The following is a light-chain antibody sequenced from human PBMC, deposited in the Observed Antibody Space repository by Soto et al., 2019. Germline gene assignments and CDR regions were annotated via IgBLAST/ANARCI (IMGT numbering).Light chain of an antibody. CDR3: QSHDNSLSGFYV. J-gene: IGLJ1*01. Sequence: QLVLTQPPSVSGAPGQRVTISCTGSSSNIGAGYAVHWYQKLPGTGPKLLIYNNAIRPSGVPDRFSGSRSGTSASLAITGLQAEDEADYYCQSHDNSLSGFYVFGTGTQLTVL. CDR1: SSNIGAGYA. V-gene: IGLV1-40*01. CDR2: NNA.